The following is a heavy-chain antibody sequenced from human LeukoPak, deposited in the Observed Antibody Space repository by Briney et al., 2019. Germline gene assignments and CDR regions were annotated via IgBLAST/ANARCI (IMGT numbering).Heavy chain of an antibody. D-gene: IGHD3-9*01. Sequence: GGSLRLSCAASGFTFSSYSMNWVRQAPGKGLEWVSSTSSSSSYIYYADSVKGRFTISRDNAKNSLYLQMNSLRAEDTAVYYCARGRSITIFWGYYFDYWGQGTLVTVSS. CDR2: TSSSSSYI. J-gene: IGHJ4*02. CDR3: ARGRSITIFWGYYFDY. V-gene: IGHV3-21*01. CDR1: GFTFSSYS.